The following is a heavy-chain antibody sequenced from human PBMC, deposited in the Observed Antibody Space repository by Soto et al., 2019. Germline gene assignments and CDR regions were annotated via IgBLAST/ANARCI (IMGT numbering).Heavy chain of an antibody. D-gene: IGHD3-10*01. CDR2: IYYSGST. J-gene: IGHJ6*02. Sequence: SETLFLTCTVSGGSISSGDYYWSWIRQPPGKGLEWIGYIYYSGSTYYNPSLKSRVTISVDTSKNQFSLKLSSVTAADTAVYYCARDGRVRGVNYYYYGMDVWGQGTTVTVSS. CDR3: ARDGRVRGVNYYYYGMDV. V-gene: IGHV4-30-4*01. CDR1: GGSISSGDYY.